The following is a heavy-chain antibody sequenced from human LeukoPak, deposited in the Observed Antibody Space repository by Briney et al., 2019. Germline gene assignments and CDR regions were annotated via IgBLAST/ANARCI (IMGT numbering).Heavy chain of an antibody. CDR2: ISSSSSHI. CDR3: ARGDYYLSVGGHRRGMDA. J-gene: IGHJ6*02. CDR1: GFTFSNYN. Sequence: KSGGSLRLSCAASGFTFSNYNMHWVRQAPGKGLEWVSYISSSSSHIYYADSVKGRFTISRDNANNSLSLQMNSLRAEDTAVYYCARGDYYLSVGGHRRGMDAWGQGTTVTVSS. D-gene: IGHD3-10*01. V-gene: IGHV3-21*01.